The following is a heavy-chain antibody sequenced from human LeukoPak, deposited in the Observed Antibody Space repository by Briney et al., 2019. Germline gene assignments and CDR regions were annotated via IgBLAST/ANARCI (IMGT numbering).Heavy chain of an antibody. J-gene: IGHJ4*02. CDR3: ATRYSSSQDY. Sequence: PSETLSLTCTVSGGSISSSSYYWGWIRQPPGKGLEWIGSIYYSGSTYYNPSLKSRDTISVDTSKDQFSLKLSSVTAADTAVYYCATRYSSSQDYWGQGTLVTVSS. D-gene: IGHD6-13*01. CDR2: IYYSGST. V-gene: IGHV4-39*07. CDR1: GGSISSSSYY.